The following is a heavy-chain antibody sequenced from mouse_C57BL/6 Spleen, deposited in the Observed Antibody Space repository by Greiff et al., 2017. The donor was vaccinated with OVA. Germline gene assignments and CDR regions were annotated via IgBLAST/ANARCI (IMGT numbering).Heavy chain of an antibody. J-gene: IGHJ1*03. Sequence: DVMLVESGGGLVKPGGSLKLSCAASGFTFSSYAMSWVRQTPEKRLEWVATISDGGSYTYYPDNVKGRFTISRDNAKNNLYLQMSHLKSEDTAMYYCARDRADGWWYFDVWGTGTTVTVSS. CDR1: GFTFSSYA. D-gene: IGHD2-3*01. CDR2: ISDGGSYT. V-gene: IGHV5-4*01. CDR3: ARDRADGWWYFDV.